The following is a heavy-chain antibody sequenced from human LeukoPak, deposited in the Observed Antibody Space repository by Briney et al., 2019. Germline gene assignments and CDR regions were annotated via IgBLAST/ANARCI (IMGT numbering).Heavy chain of an antibody. CDR2: ITSSGSTI. CDR3: ASTPQGYCTNGVCPDY. D-gene: IGHD2-8*01. CDR1: GFTFSSYG. V-gene: IGHV3-48*03. Sequence: PGGSLRLSCAASGFTFSSYGMNWVRQAPGKGLEWVSYITSSGSTIYYADSVKGRFTISRDNAKNSLYLQMNSLRAEDTAVYYCASTPQGYCTNGVCPDYWGQGTLVTVSS. J-gene: IGHJ4*02.